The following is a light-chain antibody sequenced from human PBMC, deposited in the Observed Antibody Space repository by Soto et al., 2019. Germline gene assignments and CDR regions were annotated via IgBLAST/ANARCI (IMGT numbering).Light chain of an antibody. CDR3: QHYKIFPWT. J-gene: IGKJ1*01. V-gene: IGKV1-5*01. CDR2: DAS. CDR1: QTISGW. Sequence: DIQVTQSPPTLSASVGDTVTITCRASQTISGWLAWYQQRPGKAPNLLIFDASTLESGVPSRFSGSGSGTTFTLTISSLQSDDFATYYCQHYKIFPWTFGQGTKVDIK.